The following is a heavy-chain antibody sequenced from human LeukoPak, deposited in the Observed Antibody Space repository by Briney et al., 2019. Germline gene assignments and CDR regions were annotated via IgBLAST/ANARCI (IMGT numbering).Heavy chain of an antibody. V-gene: IGHV3-23*01. D-gene: IGHD6-6*01. CDR1: GFTFTTYA. CDR2: ISGDGTFI. J-gene: IGHJ4*02. CDR3: ARVDGSSLSRARFEY. Sequence: GGSLRLSCAASGFTFTTYAVNWVRQAPGKGLEWVSAISGDGTFIYYVESVKGRFTISRDNSKSTVYLQMNSLRAEDTAIYYCARVDGSSLSRARFEYSGPGTLVTASS.